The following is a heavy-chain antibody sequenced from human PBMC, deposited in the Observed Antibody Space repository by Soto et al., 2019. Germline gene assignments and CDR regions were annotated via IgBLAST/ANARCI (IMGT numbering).Heavy chain of an antibody. CDR2: IYYSGST. CDR1: GGSVNIGTYY. Sequence: PSETLSLTCTVPGGSVNIGTYYWSWIRQHPGKGLEWIGYIYYSGSTYYNPSLKSRLTISVDTSKNLFSLRLSSVTAADTAVYYCARLLLFSYGYYWFDPWGQGTLVTVSS. V-gene: IGHV4-31*02. CDR3: ARLLLFSYGYYWFDP. D-gene: IGHD5-18*01. J-gene: IGHJ5*02.